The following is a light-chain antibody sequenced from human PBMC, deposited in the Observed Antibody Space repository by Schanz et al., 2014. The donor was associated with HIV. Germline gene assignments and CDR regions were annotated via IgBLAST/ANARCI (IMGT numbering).Light chain of an antibody. CDR1: SSDVGDYNY. CDR2: EGS. J-gene: IGLJ3*02. V-gene: IGLV2-11*01. CDR3: QSYDSSLSGWV. Sequence: QSVLTQPRSVSGSPGQSVTISCTGTSSDVGDYNYVSWYQQHPGKAPKLMIYEGSKRPSGIPDRFSASKSGASATLAIAGLQAEDEADYYCQSYDSSLSGWVFGGGTKLTVL.